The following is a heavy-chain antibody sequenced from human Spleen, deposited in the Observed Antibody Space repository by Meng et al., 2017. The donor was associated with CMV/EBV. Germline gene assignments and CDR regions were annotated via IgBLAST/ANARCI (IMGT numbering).Heavy chain of an antibody. J-gene: IGHJ6*02. CDR1: GFTFSIYG. D-gene: IGHD3-10*01. CDR2: IWYDGSDK. V-gene: IGHV3-33*06. CDR3: AKDRYYSGAGSYGMDV. Sequence: GESLKISCAASGFTFSIYGMHWVRQAPGKGLEWVAVIWYDGSDKYYGDSVKGRFSISRDNSKNALYLQMNSLRAEDTAVYYCAKDRYYSGAGSYGMDVWGQGTTVTVSS.